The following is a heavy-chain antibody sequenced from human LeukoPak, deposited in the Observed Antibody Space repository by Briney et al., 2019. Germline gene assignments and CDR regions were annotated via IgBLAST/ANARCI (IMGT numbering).Heavy chain of an antibody. Sequence: GGSLRLSCAASGFTFSSYAMSWVRQAPGKGLEWVSAISGSGGSTYYADSVKGRFTISRDNSKNTLYLQMNSLRAEDTAVYYCAKDREGYCGGDCYSEGYWGQGTLVTVSS. CDR1: GFTFSSYA. J-gene: IGHJ4*02. V-gene: IGHV3-23*01. CDR3: AKDREGYCGGDCYSEGY. CDR2: ISGSGGST. D-gene: IGHD2-21*02.